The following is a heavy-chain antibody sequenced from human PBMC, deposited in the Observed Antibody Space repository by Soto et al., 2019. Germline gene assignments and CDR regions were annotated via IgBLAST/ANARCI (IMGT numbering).Heavy chain of an antibody. CDR3: ARGPQVTVNPYYFDY. Sequence: GESLKISCKGSGYSFTSYWIGWVRQMPGKGLEWMGIIYPGDSDTRYSPSFQGQVTISADKSISTAYLQWSSLKASDTAMYYCARGPQVTVNPYYFDYWGQGTLVTVSS. D-gene: IGHD4-17*01. V-gene: IGHV5-51*01. CDR1: GYSFTSYW. CDR2: IYPGDSDT. J-gene: IGHJ4*02.